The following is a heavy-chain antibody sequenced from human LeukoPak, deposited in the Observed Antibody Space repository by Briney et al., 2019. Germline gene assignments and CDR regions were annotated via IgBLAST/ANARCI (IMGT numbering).Heavy chain of an antibody. Sequence: GGSLRLSCAASGFTFTGFAMSWVRQTPGKGLEWVAGTSGSGGLAYYADSVRGRSTISRDNPENTLYLQLDSLRAEDTAVYYCAKCLRFLEWSSGDYWGQGTVVTVSP. J-gene: IGHJ4*02. CDR1: GFTFTGFA. D-gene: IGHD3-3*01. CDR2: TSGSGGLA. V-gene: IGHV3-23*01. CDR3: AKCLRFLEWSSGDY.